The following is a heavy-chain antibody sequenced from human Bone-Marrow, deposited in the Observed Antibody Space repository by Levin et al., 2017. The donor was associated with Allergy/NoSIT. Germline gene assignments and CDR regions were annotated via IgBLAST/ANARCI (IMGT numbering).Heavy chain of an antibody. CDR1: GFAFSRCW. D-gene: IGHD3-9*01. CDR2: ISSDGINT. V-gene: IGHV3-74*01. Sequence: SGGSLRLSCSASGFAFSRCWMHWVRQAPGKGLVWVSRISSDGINTTYADFVKGRFTISRDNAKNTLFLQMNSLRADDTAVYYCAREYYDILTGQRTYTFDVWGRGTLVAVSS. J-gene: IGHJ3*01. CDR3: AREYYDILTGQRTYTFDV.